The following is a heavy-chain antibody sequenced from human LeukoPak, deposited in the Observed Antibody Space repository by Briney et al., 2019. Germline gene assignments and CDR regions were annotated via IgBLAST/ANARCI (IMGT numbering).Heavy chain of an antibody. CDR1: GFTFSSYS. J-gene: IGHJ6*02. CDR2: ISSSSSYI. Sequence: GRSLRLSCAASGFTFSSYSMNWVRQTPGKGLEWVSSISSSSSYIYYADSVKGRFTISRDNAKNSLYLQMNSLRAEDTAVYYCAREALVVPSGMDVWGQGTTVTVSS. V-gene: IGHV3-21*01. D-gene: IGHD2-2*01. CDR3: AREALVVPSGMDV.